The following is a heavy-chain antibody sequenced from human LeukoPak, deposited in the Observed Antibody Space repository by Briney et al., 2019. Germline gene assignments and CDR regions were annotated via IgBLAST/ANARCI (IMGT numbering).Heavy chain of an antibody. D-gene: IGHD6-19*01. CDR2: ISGSGGSA. Sequence: PGGSLRLSCAASGFTFSSYAMSWVRQASGKGLEWVSAISGSGGSAYYADSVKGRFTISRDNSKNTLYLQMNSLRAEDTAVYYCAKGSGWYYYFDCWGQGTLVTVSS. V-gene: IGHV3-23*01. CDR3: AKGSGWYYYFDC. J-gene: IGHJ4*02. CDR1: GFTFSSYA.